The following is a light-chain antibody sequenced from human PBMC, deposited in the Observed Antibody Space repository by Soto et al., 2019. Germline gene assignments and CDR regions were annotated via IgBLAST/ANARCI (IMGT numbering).Light chain of an antibody. V-gene: IGLV2-18*01. Sequence: QSVLTQPASVSGSPGQSITISCTGTSSDVGGYNYVSWYQQPPGTAPKLMIYEVSKRLSGVPDRFSGSKSGNTASLTISGLQAADEADYYCSLYTSENAYVFGTGTKVTVL. CDR1: SSDVGGYNY. CDR2: EVS. CDR3: SLYTSENAYV. J-gene: IGLJ1*01.